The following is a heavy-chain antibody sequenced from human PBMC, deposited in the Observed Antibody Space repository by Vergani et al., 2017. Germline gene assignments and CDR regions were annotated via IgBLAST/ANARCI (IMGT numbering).Heavy chain of an antibody. Sequence: QVQLVQSGAEVKKPGSSVKVSCKASGGTFSSYAISWVRQAPGQGLEWMGGIIPIFGTANYAQKFQGRVTITADKSTSTAYMELSSLRSEDTAVSYCARDFAVHYYGSGPARDYWGQGTLVTVS. D-gene: IGHD3-10*01. CDR2: IIPIFGTA. CDR1: GGTFSSYA. J-gene: IGHJ4*02. CDR3: ARDFAVHYYGSGPARDY. V-gene: IGHV1-69*06.